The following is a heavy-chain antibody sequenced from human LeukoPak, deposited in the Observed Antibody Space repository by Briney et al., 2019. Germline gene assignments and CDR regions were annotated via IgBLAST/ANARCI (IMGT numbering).Heavy chain of an antibody. J-gene: IGHJ4*02. CDR1: GFTVSDNY. V-gene: IGHV3-53*01. Sequence: GGSLRLSCAASGFTVSDNYLSWVRQAPGKGLQWVSFINSGGYTSYADSVKGRFTISRDNSKNTLYLQLNNLRADDTAVYYCARRPVNAYSFDSWGQGTLVAVSS. CDR3: ARRPVNAYSFDS. CDR2: INSGGYT. D-gene: IGHD3-16*01.